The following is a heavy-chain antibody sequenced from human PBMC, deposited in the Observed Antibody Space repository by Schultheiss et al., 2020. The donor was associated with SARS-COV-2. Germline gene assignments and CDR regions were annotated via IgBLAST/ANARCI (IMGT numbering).Heavy chain of an antibody. CDR2: ISHDGGNK. Sequence: GGSLRLSCAASGFTFDDYGMSWVRQAPGKGLEWVAVISHDGGNKDYADSVKGRFTISRDNSKNTLYLQMNSLRAEDTAVYYCVMWVRGLGYWGQGTLVTVSS. J-gene: IGHJ4*02. CDR3: VMWVRGLGY. CDR1: GFTFDDYG. V-gene: IGHV3-30*03. D-gene: IGHD1-1*01.